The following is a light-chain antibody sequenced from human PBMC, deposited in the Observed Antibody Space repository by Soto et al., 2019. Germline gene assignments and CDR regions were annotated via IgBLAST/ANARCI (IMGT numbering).Light chain of an antibody. Sequence: EIVMTQDPVSLSVSPGERVTLSCRASQAIRTNLAWYQQKVGQAPRLLIYGSSTRATGIPARFSGSGSGTEFTLTISSLQSEDFAVYYCQQYSDWPPGYTFGQGTKLEI. CDR2: GSS. CDR3: QQYSDWPPGYT. J-gene: IGKJ2*01. CDR1: QAIRTN. V-gene: IGKV3-15*01.